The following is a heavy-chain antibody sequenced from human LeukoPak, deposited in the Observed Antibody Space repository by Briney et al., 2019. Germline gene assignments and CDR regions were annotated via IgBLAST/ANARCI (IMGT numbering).Heavy chain of an antibody. J-gene: IGHJ4*02. D-gene: IGHD6-13*01. V-gene: IGHV3-15*01. CDR2: IKSKTDGGTT. Sequence: GGSLRLSCAASGFTFSSYSMNWVRQAPGKGLEWVGRIKSKTDGGTTDDAAPVKGRFTISRDDSKNTMYLQMNSLKTEDTAVYYCSTDLGYSNARGAGDYWGQGTLVTVSS. CDR3: STDLGYSNARGAGDY. CDR1: GFTFSSYS.